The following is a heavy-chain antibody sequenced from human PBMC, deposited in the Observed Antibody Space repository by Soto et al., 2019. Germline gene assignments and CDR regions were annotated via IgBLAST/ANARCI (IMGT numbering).Heavy chain of an antibody. CDR2: IIPIFGTA. CDR1: GGTFSSYA. Sequence: ASVKVSCKASGGTFSSYAISWVRQAPGQRLEKMGGIIPIFGTANYAQKFQSRVTITADESTSTAYMELSSLRSEDTAVYYCARDGYCTNGVCLGNDYYYYYGMDVWGQGTTVTVSS. V-gene: IGHV1-69*13. D-gene: IGHD2-8*01. CDR3: ARDGYCTNGVCLGNDYYYYYGMDV. J-gene: IGHJ6*02.